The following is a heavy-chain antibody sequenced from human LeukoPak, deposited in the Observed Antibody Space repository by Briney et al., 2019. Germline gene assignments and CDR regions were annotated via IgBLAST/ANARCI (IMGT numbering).Heavy chain of an antibody. V-gene: IGHV4-59*01. J-gene: IGHJ5*02. Sequence: SETLSLTCTGSGGSISSYYWSWIRQPPGKGLEWIGYIYYSGSTNYNPSLKSRVTISVDTSKNQFSLKLSSVTAADTAVYYCARRLGYSSSWYRGDWFDPWGQGTLVTVSS. CDR2: IYYSGST. D-gene: IGHD6-13*01. CDR1: GGSISSYY. CDR3: ARRLGYSSSWYRGDWFDP.